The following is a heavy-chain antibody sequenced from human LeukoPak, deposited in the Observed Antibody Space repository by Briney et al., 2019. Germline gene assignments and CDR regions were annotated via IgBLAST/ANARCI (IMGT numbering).Heavy chain of an antibody. Sequence: ASVKVSCKASGFTFTSSAVQWVRQARGQRLEWIGWIVVGSGNTNYAQKFQERVTITRDMSTSTAYMELSSLRSEDTAVYYCAADSSGWQNYYYYYGMDVWGKGTTVTVSS. CDR1: GFTFTSSA. V-gene: IGHV1-58*01. J-gene: IGHJ6*04. CDR3: AADSSGWQNYYYYYGMDV. CDR2: IVVGSGNT. D-gene: IGHD6-19*01.